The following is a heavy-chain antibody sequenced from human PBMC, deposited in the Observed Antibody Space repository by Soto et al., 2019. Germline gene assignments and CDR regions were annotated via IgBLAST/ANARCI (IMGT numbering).Heavy chain of an antibody. CDR1: GGSFKSGSSS. CDR3: ARDAAYFDS. D-gene: IGHD2-15*01. J-gene: IGHJ4*02. V-gene: IGHV4-61*01. Sequence: QVQLQESGPGLVKPSATLSLTCTVSGGSFKSGSSSWGWIRQPPGKGLEWIGYAYHTGRTSYTPSLKSRVSISMDTAKNQFSLNLDSVTAADTAVYFCARDAAYFDSWGQGTLGTVSS. CDR2: AYHTGRT.